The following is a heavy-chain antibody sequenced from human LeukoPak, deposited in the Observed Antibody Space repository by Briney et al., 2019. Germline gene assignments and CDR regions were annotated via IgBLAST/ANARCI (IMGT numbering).Heavy chain of an antibody. CDR1: GXTFSNYG. CDR3: AKDGTSFVSYYYDSSGFYDC. CDR2: VSYDGTYK. D-gene: IGHD3-22*01. Sequence: GRSLRLSCAASGXTFSNYGMHWVRQAPGKGLECVAAVSYDGTYKYYADSMKGRFTVSRDNSKNTLYLQVNTLRAEDTAVYYCAKDGTSFVSYYYDSSGFYDCWGQGTLVTVSS. J-gene: IGHJ4*02. V-gene: IGHV3-30*18.